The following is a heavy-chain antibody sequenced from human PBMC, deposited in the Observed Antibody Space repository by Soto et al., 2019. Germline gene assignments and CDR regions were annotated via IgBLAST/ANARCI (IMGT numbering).Heavy chain of an antibody. J-gene: IGHJ6*02. V-gene: IGHV1-3*01. CDR3: ARVKADYYYYGMDV. CDR1: GYTFTSYA. Sequence: ASVTVSCKASGYTFTSYAMHWVRQAPGQRLEWMGWINAGNGNTKYSQKFQGRVTITRDTSASTAYMELSSLRSEDTAVYYCARVKADYYYYGMDVWGQGTTVTVSS. CDR2: INAGNGNT.